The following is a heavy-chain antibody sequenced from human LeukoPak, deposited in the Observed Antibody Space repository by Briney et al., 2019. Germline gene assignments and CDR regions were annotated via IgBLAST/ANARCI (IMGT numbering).Heavy chain of an antibody. CDR1: ANSISSGAYY. CDR2: IHNSGSS. Sequence: SQTLSLTCTASANSISSGAYYWSWIRHPPGKGLEWIGYIHNSGSSDYNPALKNRVSISVDASKNQFSLELTSVTAADSAVYFCVSRADWFDPWGPGTLVTVSS. J-gene: IGHJ5*02. V-gene: IGHV4-30-4*01. CDR3: VSRADWFDP.